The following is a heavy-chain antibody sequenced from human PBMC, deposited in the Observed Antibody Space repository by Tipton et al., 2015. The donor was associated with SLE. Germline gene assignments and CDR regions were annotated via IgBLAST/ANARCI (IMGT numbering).Heavy chain of an antibody. Sequence: TLSLTCAVYGGSFSDYYWSWIRQSPGKGLEWIGEINHSGSTYYNPSLNSRVTLSIDTSRNQFSLKLSSVTAADTAVYYCARMSSGWSVGAFDIWGQGRMVTVSS. J-gene: IGHJ3*02. CDR3: ARMSSGWSVGAFDI. V-gene: IGHV4-34*01. CDR1: GGSFSDYY. CDR2: INHSGST. D-gene: IGHD6-13*01.